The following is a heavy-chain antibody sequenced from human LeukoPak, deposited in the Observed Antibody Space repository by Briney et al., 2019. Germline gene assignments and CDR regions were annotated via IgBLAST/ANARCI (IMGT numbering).Heavy chain of an antibody. Sequence: GGSLRLSCSASGFTFIDAWMTWVRQVPGKGLEWVARIRGKAGGGTISYATPAQGRFTISRDDSTSTLYLQMNSLKTEDTAIYYCSRCGGELAHWGQGTLVTVSS. D-gene: IGHD2-21*01. CDR2: IRGKAGGGTI. J-gene: IGHJ4*02. CDR1: GFTFIDAW. CDR3: SRCGGELAH. V-gene: IGHV3-15*06.